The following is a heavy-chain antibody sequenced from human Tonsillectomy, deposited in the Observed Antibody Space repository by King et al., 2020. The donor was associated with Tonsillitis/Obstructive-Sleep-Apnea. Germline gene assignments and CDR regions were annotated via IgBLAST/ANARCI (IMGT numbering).Heavy chain of an antibody. D-gene: IGHD6-19*01. J-gene: IGHJ4*02. CDR2: VSSSSSYI. Sequence: QLVQSGGGLVKPGGSLRLSCVVSELPFSSYSMNWVRQAPGKGLEWVSSVSSSSSYIYYADSVQGRFTISRDNAKNSLYLQMNSLRAEDTAVYYCVSHIRAGIPFGYWGQGTLVTVSS. V-gene: IGHV3-21*01. CDR1: ELPFSSYS. CDR3: VSHIRAGIPFGY.